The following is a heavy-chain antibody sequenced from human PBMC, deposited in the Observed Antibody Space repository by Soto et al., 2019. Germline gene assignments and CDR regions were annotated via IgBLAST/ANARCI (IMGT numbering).Heavy chain of an antibody. D-gene: IGHD1-26*01. J-gene: IGHJ4*02. V-gene: IGHV4-4*02. CDR3: ARSEATGLDH. Sequence: QVPLQESGPGLVKPSGTLSLTCTVSGGSMTSSNWWNWVRQSPGKGLEWIGEAHHSGRTNYNPSLKSRVTISVDKSKNHFSLKLSSVTAADTVVYYCARSEATGLDHWGQGTLVTVSS. CDR1: GGSMTSSNW. CDR2: AHHSGRT.